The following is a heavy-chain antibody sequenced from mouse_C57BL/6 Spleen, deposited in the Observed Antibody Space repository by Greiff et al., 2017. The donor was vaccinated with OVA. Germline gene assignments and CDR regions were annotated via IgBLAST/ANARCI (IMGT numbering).Heavy chain of an antibody. V-gene: IGHV3-6*01. D-gene: IGHD2-1*01. CDR2: ISYDGSN. J-gene: IGHJ3*01. CDR1: GYSITSGYY. Sequence: EVQVVESGPGLVKPSQSLSLTCSVTGYSITSGYYWNWIRQFPGNKLEWMGYISYDGSNNYNPSLKNRISITRDTSKNQFFLKLNSVTTEDTATYYCASYGNYGGWFAYWGQGTLVTVSA. CDR3: ASYGNYGGWFAY.